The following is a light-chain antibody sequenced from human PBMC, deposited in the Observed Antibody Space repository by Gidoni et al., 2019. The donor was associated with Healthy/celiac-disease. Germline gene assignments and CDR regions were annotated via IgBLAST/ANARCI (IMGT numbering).Light chain of an antibody. CDR2: SNN. V-gene: IGLV1-44*01. J-gene: IGLJ2*01. CDR3: AAWDDSLNAVV. CDR1: SSNIGSNT. Sequence: QSVLTQTPSASGTPGQRVTISCSGSSSNIGSNTVHWYQQLPGTASKLLLYSNNQRPSGVPDRFSGSKSGTSASLAISGLQSEDEADYYCAAWDDSLNAVVFGGGTKLTVL.